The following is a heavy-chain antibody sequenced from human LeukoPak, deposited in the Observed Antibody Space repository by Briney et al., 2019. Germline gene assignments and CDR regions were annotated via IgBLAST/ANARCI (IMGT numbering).Heavy chain of an antibody. CDR3: VSQEVVPH. CDR2: VKEDGTMK. J-gene: IGHJ4*02. Sequence: SGGSLRLPCAASGFSFTNYWMSWVRQAPGKGLEWVANVKEDGTMKQYVDSVKGRFTISRDNAKNSLYLQMDSLRAEDTAVYYCVSQEVVPHWGQGTLVSVSS. CDR1: GFSFTNYW. V-gene: IGHV3-7*01. D-gene: IGHD2-15*01.